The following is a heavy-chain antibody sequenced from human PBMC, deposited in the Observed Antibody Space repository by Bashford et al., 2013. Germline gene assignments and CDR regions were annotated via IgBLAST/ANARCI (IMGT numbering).Heavy chain of an antibody. CDR3: ARLNGDRGLGWFDS. D-gene: IGHD2-21*01. Sequence: ASVKVSCKASGYTFSDYYLHWVRQAPGQGLEWMGVISPTSNSASYPQKFLGRVTMTRETSTSTVFLEVKGLRSEDTAVYYCARLNGDRGLGWFDSWGQGTLVTVSS. V-gene: IGHV1-46*01. CDR1: GYTFSDYY. CDR2: ISPTSNSA. J-gene: IGHJ5*01.